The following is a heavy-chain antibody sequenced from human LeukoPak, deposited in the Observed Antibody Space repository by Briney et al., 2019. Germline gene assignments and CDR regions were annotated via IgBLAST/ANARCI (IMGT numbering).Heavy chain of an antibody. J-gene: IGHJ4*02. V-gene: IGHV4-39*01. CDR1: GGSISSSSYY. CDR3: ARQLDY. CDR2: VCYRGST. Sequence: SETLSLTCTVSGGSISSSSYYWGWIRQPPGKVLEWIGSVCYRGSTYYNPSLKSRVTISVDTSKNQVSLRLSSVTAADTAVYYCARQLDYWGQGTLVTVSS.